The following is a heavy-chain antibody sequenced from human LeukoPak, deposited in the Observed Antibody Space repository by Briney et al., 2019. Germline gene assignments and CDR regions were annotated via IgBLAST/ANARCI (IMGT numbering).Heavy chain of an antibody. CDR3: ARGSRYCSSTSCYTRGYYYYYGMDV. D-gene: IGHD2-2*02. CDR2: IIPIFGTA. Sequence: ASVKVSCKASGGTFSSYAISWVRQAPGQGLEWMGGIIPIFGTANYAQKFQGRVTITADESTSTAYMELSSLRSEDTAVYYCARGSRYCSSTSCYTRGYYYYYGMDVWGQGTTVTDSS. V-gene: IGHV1-69*13. CDR1: GGTFSSYA. J-gene: IGHJ6*02.